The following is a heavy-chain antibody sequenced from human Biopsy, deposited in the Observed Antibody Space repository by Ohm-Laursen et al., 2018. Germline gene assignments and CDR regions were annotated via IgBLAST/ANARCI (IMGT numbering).Heavy chain of an antibody. V-gene: IGHV3-21*01. D-gene: IGHD3-10*01. CDR2: ISTRSSNI. CDR1: GFIFSTYT. J-gene: IGHJ6*02. CDR3: ARESALKWFQSLSYFNGMDV. Sequence: SLRLSCAAPGFIFSTYTMNWVRQAPGKGLEWVSSISTRSSNIYYADSVKGRFTISRDNAKKSLFLNMNSLRAEDTAVYYCARESALKWFQSLSYFNGMDVWGQGTTVTVSS.